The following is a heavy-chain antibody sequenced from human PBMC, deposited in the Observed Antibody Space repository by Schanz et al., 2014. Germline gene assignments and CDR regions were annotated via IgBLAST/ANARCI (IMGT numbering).Heavy chain of an antibody. CDR1: VFTFRSYA. Sequence: SITSSVFTFRSYAMHLVRQAPGKGLEWVAVISYDGSKKNYADSVKGRFTISRYSSKDTLFLQVTSLRAEYTAVHFCARHNFLAFARDSWPEGTLVTVFS. J-gene: IGHJ4*02. D-gene: IGHD3-10*01. CDR3: ARHNFLAFARDS. CDR2: ISYDGSKK. V-gene: IGHV3-30-3*01.